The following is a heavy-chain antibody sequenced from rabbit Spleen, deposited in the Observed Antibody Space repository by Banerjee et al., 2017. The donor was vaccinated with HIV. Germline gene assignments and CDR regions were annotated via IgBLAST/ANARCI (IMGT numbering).Heavy chain of an antibody. D-gene: IGHD1-1*01. V-gene: IGHV1S40*01. CDR1: GFSFSSSYY. Sequence: QSLEESGGDLVKPEGSLTLTCTASGFSFSSSYYMCWVRHAPGKGLECIACIYGDSSGSTYYASWAKGRFTIFRTSSTTVTLQMTRLTAADTATYFCARDTSTSFSSYGMDLWGPGTLVTVS. J-gene: IGHJ6*01. CDR2: IYGDSSGST. CDR3: ARDTSTSFSSYGMDL.